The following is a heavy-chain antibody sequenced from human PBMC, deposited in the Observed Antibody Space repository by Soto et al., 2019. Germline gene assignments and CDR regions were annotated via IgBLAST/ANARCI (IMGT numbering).Heavy chain of an antibody. CDR1: GVSITTSDYY. Sequence: ETLSVTCSVSGVSITTSDYYWGWIRRPPGKGLEWIGTMDYSGDTNYNPSLNSRVTISADPSKNHFSLRMNSVTAADTAVYYCARRTPLYASESSRFAPWGQGALVTVSS. CDR2: MDYSGDT. V-gene: IGHV4-39*02. J-gene: IGHJ5*02. D-gene: IGHD3-10*01. CDR3: ARRTPLYASESSRFAP.